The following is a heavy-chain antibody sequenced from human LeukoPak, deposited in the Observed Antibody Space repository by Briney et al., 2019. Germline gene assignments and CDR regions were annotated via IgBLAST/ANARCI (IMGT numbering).Heavy chain of an antibody. V-gene: IGHV4-61*02. D-gene: IGHD1-26*01. CDR1: GGSISSGSYY. CDR2: IYTSGST. Sequence: PSETLSLTCTVSGGSISSGSYYWSWIRQPAGKGLGWIGRIYTSGSTNYNPSLKSRVTISVDTSKNQFSLKLSSVTAADTAVYYCARVGVGATTNWFDPWGQGTLVTVSS. CDR3: ARVGVGATTNWFDP. J-gene: IGHJ5*02.